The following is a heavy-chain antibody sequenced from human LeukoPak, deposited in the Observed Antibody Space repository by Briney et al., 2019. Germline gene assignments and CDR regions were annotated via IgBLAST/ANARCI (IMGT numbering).Heavy chain of an antibody. CDR3: AKDRTSVHLWLSDLDY. J-gene: IGHJ4*02. CDR1: GFTFSSYV. D-gene: IGHD5-18*01. V-gene: IGHV3-30*18. Sequence: GGSLGLSCAASGFTFSSYVMHWVRQAPGKGLEWVAIISYDGSNKYYADSVKGRFTISRDNSKNTLFLQMNSLRAEDTAVYYCAKDRTSVHLWLSDLDYWGQGALVTVS. CDR2: ISYDGSNK.